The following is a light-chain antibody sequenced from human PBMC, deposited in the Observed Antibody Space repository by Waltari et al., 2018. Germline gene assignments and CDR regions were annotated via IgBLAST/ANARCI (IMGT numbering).Light chain of an antibody. Sequence: QSALTQPASVSGTPGQSITISCTGTTSDVGNYNLVSWYQQHPGQAPKLLICEAIKRPSGVSSVFSRSNSGNTASLTISGLQAEDEADYYCCSYAGLGTYVFGSGTKVTVL. CDR2: EAI. V-gene: IGLV2-23*01. CDR3: CSYAGLGTYV. J-gene: IGLJ1*01. CDR1: TSDVGNYNL.